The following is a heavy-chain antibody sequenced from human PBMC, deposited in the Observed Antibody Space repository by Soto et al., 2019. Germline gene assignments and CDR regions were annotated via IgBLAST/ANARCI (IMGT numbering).Heavy chain of an antibody. J-gene: IGHJ3*02. CDR3: ARDGDVTSTSPRGAFDI. V-gene: IGHV1-69*01. CDR2: IVPLFGTT. CDR1: GGTFSSYT. Sequence: QVQLVQSGAEVKKPGSSVKVSCKASGGTFSSYTFSWVRQAPGQGLEWMGGIVPLFGTTNDAKIFQGRVTISADESTSTVYMELSSRRSEDSAMYYCARDGDVTSTSPRGAFDIWGQGTVITVSS. D-gene: IGHD3-16*01.